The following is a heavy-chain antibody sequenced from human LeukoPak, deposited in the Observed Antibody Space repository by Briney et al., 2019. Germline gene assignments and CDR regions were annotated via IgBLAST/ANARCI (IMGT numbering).Heavy chain of an antibody. Sequence: TGGSLRLSCAASGFTFSSYGMHWVRQAPGKGLEWVAVISYDGSNKYYADSVKGRFTISRDNSKNTLYLQMNSLRAEDTAVYYCAKNDGSSWSHNYYFDYWGQGTLVTVSS. CDR3: AKNDGSSWSHNYYFDY. CDR2: ISYDGSNK. J-gene: IGHJ4*02. V-gene: IGHV3-30*18. CDR1: GFTFSSYG. D-gene: IGHD6-13*01.